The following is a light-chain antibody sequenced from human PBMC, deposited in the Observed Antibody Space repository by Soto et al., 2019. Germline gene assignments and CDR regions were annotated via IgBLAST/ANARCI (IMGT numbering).Light chain of an antibody. CDR2: GAS. CDR1: QSVSSSY. Sequence: EIVWTQSPGTLSLSPGERATLSCRASQSVSSSYLAWYQQKPGQAPRLLIYGASSRATGIPDRFSGSGSGTDFTLTISRLEPEDFAVYYCQQYGSSPQWTFGQGTKVDIK. J-gene: IGKJ1*01. V-gene: IGKV3-20*01. CDR3: QQYGSSPQWT.